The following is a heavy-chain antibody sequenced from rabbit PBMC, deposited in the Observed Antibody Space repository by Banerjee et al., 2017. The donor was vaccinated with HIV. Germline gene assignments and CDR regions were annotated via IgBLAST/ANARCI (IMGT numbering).Heavy chain of an antibody. D-gene: IGHD8-1*01. CDR1: GVSFNDKDV. V-gene: IGHV1S40*01. Sequence: QSLEESGGDLVKPGASLTLTCKASGVSFNDKDVMCWVRQAPGKGLEWITCINMVTGKSVYASWAKGRFIMSRTSSTTVTLQMTSLTAADTATYFCARDTGTSFSSYGMDLWGPGTLVTVS. CDR2: INMVTGKS. CDR3: ARDTGTSFSSYGMDL. J-gene: IGHJ6*01.